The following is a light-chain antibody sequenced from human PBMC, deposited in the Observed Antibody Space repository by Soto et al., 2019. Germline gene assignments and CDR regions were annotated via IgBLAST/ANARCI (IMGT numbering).Light chain of an antibody. V-gene: IGKV1-39*01. CDR1: QSISSY. CDR2: AAS. J-gene: IGKJ2*01. Sequence: DIQKTQSPSSLSASVEDRVNITCRATQSISSYLNWYQQKPGKARKLLIYAASSLQSGVPSRFSGSGSGTDFNLTVSSLQPEDFANYYCQQSYSTPYPFGQGTKVDIK. CDR3: QQSYSTPYP.